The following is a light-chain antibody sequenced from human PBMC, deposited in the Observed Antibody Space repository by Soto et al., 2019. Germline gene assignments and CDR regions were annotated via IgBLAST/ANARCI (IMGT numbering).Light chain of an antibody. V-gene: IGKV3-20*01. CDR1: QSVNSY. CDR3: QQYGSSGT. CDR2: GAS. J-gene: IGKJ1*01. Sequence: EIGLTQSPATLSLSPGERATLSCRASQSVNSYLAWYQQKPGQAPRLLIYGASSRATGIPDRFSGSGSGTDFTLTISRLEPEDFAVYYCQQYGSSGTFGQGTKVDIK.